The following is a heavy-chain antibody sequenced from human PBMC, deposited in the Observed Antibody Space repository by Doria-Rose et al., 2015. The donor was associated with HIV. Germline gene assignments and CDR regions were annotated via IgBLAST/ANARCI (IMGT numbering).Heavy chain of an antibody. CDR1: GYTFTRYA. D-gene: IGHD2-2*01. CDR3: AKDRVRVVQAATTLDF. CDR2: INVDNGNT. Sequence: QVQLVQSGAEVKKPGASVRVSCKASGYTFTRYAMHWVRQAPGQRPEWMGWINVDNGNTDYSQKFQGRHTITRDTSASTAYMELSSLTSDDTAVYYCAKDRVRVVQAATTLDFWGQGTLVTVSS. V-gene: IGHV1-3*01. J-gene: IGHJ4*02.